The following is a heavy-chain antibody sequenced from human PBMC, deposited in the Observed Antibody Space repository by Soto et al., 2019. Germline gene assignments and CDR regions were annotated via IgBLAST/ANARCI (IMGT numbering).Heavy chain of an antibody. CDR1: GITFSDYY. CDR2: ISSSSSYT. V-gene: IGHV3-11*06. Sequence: VVSLRLSCSASGITFSDYYMSWIRHAPGKGLEWVSYISSSSSYTNYADSVKGRFTISRDNAKNSLYLQMNSLRAEDTAVYYCARAYVIAPRDGAGPVGYWGQGTPVNISS. J-gene: IGHJ4*02. CDR3: ARAYVIAPRDGAGPVGY. D-gene: IGHD3-16*01.